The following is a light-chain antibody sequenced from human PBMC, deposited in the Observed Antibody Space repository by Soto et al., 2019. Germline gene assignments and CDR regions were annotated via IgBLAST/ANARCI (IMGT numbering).Light chain of an antibody. CDR3: QQYNSYPWT. Sequence: DIQMTQSPSTLSASVGDRVTISCRACQSVSRWLAWYQHQPGKAPNLLIYDASTLESGVPSRFTGSGSGTEFTLTISSLQPDDFATYYCQQYNSYPWTFGQGTKVEIK. CDR2: DAS. V-gene: IGKV1-5*01. J-gene: IGKJ1*01. CDR1: QSVSRW.